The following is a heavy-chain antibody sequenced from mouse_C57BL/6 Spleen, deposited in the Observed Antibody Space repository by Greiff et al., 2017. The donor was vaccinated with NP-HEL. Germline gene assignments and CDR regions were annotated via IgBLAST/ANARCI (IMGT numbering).Heavy chain of an antibody. J-gene: IGHJ2*01. V-gene: IGHV14-2*01. D-gene: IGHD1-1*01. CDR2: IDPEDGET. Sequence: VQLQQSGAELVKPGASVKLSCTASGFNIKDYYMHWVKQRTEQGLEWIGRIDPEDGETKYAPKFQGKATITADTSSNTAYLQRSSLTSEDAAVYYCARGDYYGSSYYIDYGGQGTTLTVSS. CDR3: ARGDYYGSSYYIDY. CDR1: GFNIKDYY.